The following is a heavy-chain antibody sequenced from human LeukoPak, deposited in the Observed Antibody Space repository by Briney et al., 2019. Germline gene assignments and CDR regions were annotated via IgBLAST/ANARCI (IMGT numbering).Heavy chain of an antibody. CDR3: ARGAPYYDILTATDALDI. CDR1: GFTFSSYA. Sequence: GGSLRLSCAASGFTFSSYAMPWVRQAPGKGLEYVSAISSNGGSTYYANSVKGRFIISRDNSKNTLYLQMGSLRAEDMAVYYCARGAPYYDILTATDALDIWGQGTMVTVSS. D-gene: IGHD3-9*01. V-gene: IGHV3-64*01. J-gene: IGHJ3*02. CDR2: ISSNGGST.